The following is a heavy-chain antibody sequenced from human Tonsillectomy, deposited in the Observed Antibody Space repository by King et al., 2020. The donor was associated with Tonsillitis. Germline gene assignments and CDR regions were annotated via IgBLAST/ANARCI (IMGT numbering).Heavy chain of an antibody. Sequence: VQLVQSGGGVVQPGRSLRLSCAVSGFTFSSYGIHWVRQAPGKGLEWVAVISYDGSDKYYADSVKGRFTISRDNSKNTLYLQMNSLRADDTAVYYCARDLEPWVGYYYYAMDVWGQGTTVTVSS. D-gene: IGHD1-26*01. J-gene: IGHJ6*02. CDR2: ISYDGSDK. V-gene: IGHV3-33*05. CDR3: ARDLEPWVGYYYYAMDV. CDR1: GFTFSSYG.